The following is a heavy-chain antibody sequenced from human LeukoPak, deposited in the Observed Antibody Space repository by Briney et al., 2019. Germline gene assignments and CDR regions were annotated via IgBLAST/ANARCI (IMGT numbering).Heavy chain of an antibody. J-gene: IGHJ4*02. D-gene: IGHD2/OR15-2a*01. CDR1: GNYW. CDR2: INSDGSWT. V-gene: IGHV3-74*01. CDR3: VSFYETY. Sequence: GGSLRLSCAASGNYWMHWVRQAPGKGLVWVSHINSDGSWTSYADSVKGRFTISKDNAKNTVYLQMNSLRVEDTAVYYCVSFYETYWGRGTLVTVSS.